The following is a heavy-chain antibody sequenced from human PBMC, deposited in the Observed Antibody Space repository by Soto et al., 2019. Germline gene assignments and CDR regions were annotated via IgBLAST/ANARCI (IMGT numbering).Heavy chain of an antibody. V-gene: IGHV3-74*01. J-gene: IGHJ5*02. D-gene: IGHD3-10*01. CDR2: INSDGSST. Sequence: GGSLRLSCAASGFTFSSYWMHWVRQAPGKGLVWVSRINSDGSSTSYADSVKGRFTISRDNAKNTLYLQMNSLRAEDTAVYYCARGGRVTPVAPEGKNWFDPWGQGTLVTVSS. CDR3: ARGGRVTPVAPEGKNWFDP. CDR1: GFTFSSYW.